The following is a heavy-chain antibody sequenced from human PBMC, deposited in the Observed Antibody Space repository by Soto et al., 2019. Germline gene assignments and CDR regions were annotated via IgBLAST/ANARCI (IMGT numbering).Heavy chain of an antibody. J-gene: IGHJ6*02. CDR1: GGSISSSSYY. V-gene: IGHV4-39*01. D-gene: IGHD6-19*01. CDR2: IYYSGST. Sequence: SETLSLTCTVSGGSISSSSYYWGWIRQPPGKGLEWIGSIYYSGSTYYNPSLKSRVTISVDTSKNQFSLKLSSVTSADTAVYYCASGQWLTADYYYYGMDVWGQGTTVTLSS. CDR3: ASGQWLTADYYYYGMDV.